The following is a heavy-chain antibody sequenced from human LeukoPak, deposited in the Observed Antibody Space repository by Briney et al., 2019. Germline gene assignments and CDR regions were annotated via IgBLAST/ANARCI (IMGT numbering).Heavy chain of an antibody. CDR2: IYYSGST. CDR1: GGSISSYY. D-gene: IGHD5-12*01. J-gene: IGHJ4*02. CDR3: ARGYSGYDWYFDY. V-gene: IGHV4-59*08. Sequence: SETLSLTCTVSGGSISSYYWSWIRQPPGKGLEWIGYIYYSGSTNYNPSLKSRVTISVDTSKNQFSLKLSSVTAADTAVYYCARGYSGYDWYFDYWGQGTLVTVSS.